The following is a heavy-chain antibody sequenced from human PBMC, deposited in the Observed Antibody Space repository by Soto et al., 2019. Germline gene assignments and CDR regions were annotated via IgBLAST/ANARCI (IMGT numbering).Heavy chain of an antibody. J-gene: IGHJ6*02. CDR3: ARDGYTLTPNYYYGMDV. Sequence: TSETLSLTCTVSGGSISSYYWSWSRQPPGKGLEWIGYIYYTGSTNYNPSLKSRVTISVDTSKNHFSLKLSSVTAAGTAVYYCARDGYTLTPNYYYGMDVWGQGTTVTVSS. D-gene: IGHD4-4*01. CDR1: GGSISSYY. CDR2: IYYTGST. V-gene: IGHV4-59*01.